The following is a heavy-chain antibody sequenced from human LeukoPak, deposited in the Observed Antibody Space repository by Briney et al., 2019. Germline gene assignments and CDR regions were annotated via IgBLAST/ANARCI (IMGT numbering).Heavy chain of an antibody. CDR3: ARVRTAAGLLDY. CDR1: GFTFSAYW. D-gene: IGHD6-13*01. V-gene: IGHV3-7*01. J-gene: IGHJ4*02. Sequence: GGSLRLSCVGSGFTFSAYWMSWVRQAPGKGLEWVANIKDDGSEKNYVDSVEGRFTISRDNAKNSLYLQMNSLRADDTAVYYCARVRTAAGLLDYWGQGSLVTVSS. CDR2: IKDDGSEK.